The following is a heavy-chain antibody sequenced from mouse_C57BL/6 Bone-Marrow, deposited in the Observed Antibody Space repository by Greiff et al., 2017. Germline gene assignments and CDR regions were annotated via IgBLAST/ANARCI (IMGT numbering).Heavy chain of an antibody. D-gene: IGHD2-4*01. V-gene: IGHV3-6*01. CDR3: ARRSYDYDLGAMDY. CDR1: GYSITSGYY. J-gene: IGHJ4*01. Sequence: VQLQQSGPGLVKPSQSLSLTCSVTGYSITSGYYWNWIRQFPGNKLEWMGYISYDGSNNYNPSLKNRISITRDPSKNQFFLKLNSVTTEDTATYYCARRSYDYDLGAMDYWGQGTSVTVSS. CDR2: ISYDGSN.